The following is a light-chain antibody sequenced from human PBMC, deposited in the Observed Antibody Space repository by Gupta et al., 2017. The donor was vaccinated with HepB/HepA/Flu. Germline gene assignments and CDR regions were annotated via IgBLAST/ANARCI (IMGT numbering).Light chain of an antibody. CDR2: VGS. CDR3: RQDRQSLT. V-gene: IGKV2-28*01. J-gene: IGKJ4*01. CDR1: QSLLHDTGYNY. Sequence: DIVMIQSPLSLSVTPGEPASISCRSSQSLLHDTGYNYLDWYLQKPGQSPQLLIYVGSNRAYGVPDRFSGSGSGTDFTLKSRRGEAEDVGAYYCRQDRQSLTFGGGTRLEIK.